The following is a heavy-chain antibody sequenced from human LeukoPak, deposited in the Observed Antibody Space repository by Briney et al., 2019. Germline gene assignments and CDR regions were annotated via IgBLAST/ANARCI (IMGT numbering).Heavy chain of an antibody. CDR2: IKQDGSEK. V-gene: IGHV3-7*01. D-gene: IGHD3-16*01. CDR3: ARDRSLGPPGGFDY. Sequence: PGGSLKLSCVASGFTFSRSAMHWVRQAPGKGLEWVANIKQDGSEKYYVDSVKGRFTISRDNAKNSLYLQMHRLRADDTAVYYCARDRSLGPPGGFDYWGQGTLVTASS. J-gene: IGHJ4*02. CDR1: GFTFSRSA.